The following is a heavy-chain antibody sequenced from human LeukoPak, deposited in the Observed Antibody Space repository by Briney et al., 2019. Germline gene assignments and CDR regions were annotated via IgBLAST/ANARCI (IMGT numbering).Heavy chain of an antibody. CDR1: GGSISRYY. D-gene: IGHD1-1*01. Sequence: SETLSLTCTVSGGSISRYYWSWIRQSPGKGLDWIGYIHNRGSTSYNPSLKSRVTISVDTSKNQFSLRLSSVTAADTAVYYCARHGTSSDFYFAVDVWAEGPRSPSP. CDR3: ARHGTSSDFYFAVDV. V-gene: IGHV4-59*08. J-gene: IGHJ6*02. CDR2: IHNRGST.